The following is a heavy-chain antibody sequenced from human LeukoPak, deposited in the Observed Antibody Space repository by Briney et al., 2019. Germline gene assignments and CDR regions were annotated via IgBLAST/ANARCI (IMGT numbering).Heavy chain of an antibody. CDR1: GFTFSSYG. Sequence: PGGSLRLSCAASGFTFSSYGMHWVRQAPGRGLEWVAGISYDGSNKDYADSVKDRFTISRDNSKNTLYLQMNSLRAEDTAVYYCARDRGASGTYYLDYWGQGTLVTVSS. J-gene: IGHJ4*02. CDR3: ARDRGASGTYYLDY. V-gene: IGHV3-30-3*01. CDR2: ISYDGSNK. D-gene: IGHD2-2*01.